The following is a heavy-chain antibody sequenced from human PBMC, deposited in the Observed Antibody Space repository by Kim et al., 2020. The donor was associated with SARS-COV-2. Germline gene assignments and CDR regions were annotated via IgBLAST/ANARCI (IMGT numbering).Heavy chain of an antibody. V-gene: IGHV1-18*04. J-gene: IGHJ4*02. D-gene: IGHD3-10*01. CDR3: ARDHTPRLLWFGELLFPFDY. CDR1: GYTFTSYG. Sequence: ASVKVSCKASGYTFTSYGISWVRQAPGQGLEWMGWISAYNGNTNYAQKLQGRVTMTTDTSTSTAYMELRSLRSDDTAVYYCARDHTPRLLWFGELLFPFDYWGQGTLVTVSS. CDR2: ISAYNGNT.